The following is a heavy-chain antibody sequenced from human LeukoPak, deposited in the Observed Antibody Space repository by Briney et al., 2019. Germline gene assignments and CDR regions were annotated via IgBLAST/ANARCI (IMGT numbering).Heavy chain of an antibody. V-gene: IGHV4-59*01. CDR3: ARLYYHDSSGYPYFDY. D-gene: IGHD3-22*01. CDR2: IHYSGST. CDR1: GGSISSDY. Sequence: SETLSLTCTVSGGSISSDYWSWIRQSPGKGLEWIGYIHYSGSTSYNPSLTSRVTISVDKSKNEFSLKLSSVTAADTAVYYCARLYYHDSSGYPYFDYWGQGTLVTVSS. J-gene: IGHJ4*02.